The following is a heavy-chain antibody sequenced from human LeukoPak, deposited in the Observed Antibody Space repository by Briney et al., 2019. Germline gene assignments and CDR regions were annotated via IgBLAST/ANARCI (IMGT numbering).Heavy chain of an antibody. D-gene: IGHD3-22*01. Sequence: GGSLRLSCAASGFTFSSYAMNRVRQAPGKGLEWVSAISGSGGSTYYADSVKGRFTISRDNSKDTLYLQMNSLRAEDTAVYFCAKRYYQDSSGYLGSIDYWGQGTLVTVSS. CDR1: GFTFSSYA. V-gene: IGHV3-23*01. J-gene: IGHJ4*02. CDR3: AKRYYQDSSGYLGSIDY. CDR2: ISGSGGST.